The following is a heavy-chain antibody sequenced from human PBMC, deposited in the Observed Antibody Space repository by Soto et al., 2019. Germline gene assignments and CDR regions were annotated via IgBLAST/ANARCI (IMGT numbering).Heavy chain of an antibody. Sequence: SVKVSCKASGGTFSSYTISWVRQAPGQGLEWMGRIIPILGIANYAQKFQGRVTITADKSTSTAYMELSSLRSEDTAVYYCARDCPSSTSCYNDDAFDIWGQGTMVTVSS. J-gene: IGHJ3*02. V-gene: IGHV1-69*04. CDR3: ARDCPSSTSCYNDDAFDI. CDR2: IIPILGIA. D-gene: IGHD2-2*01. CDR1: GGTFSSYT.